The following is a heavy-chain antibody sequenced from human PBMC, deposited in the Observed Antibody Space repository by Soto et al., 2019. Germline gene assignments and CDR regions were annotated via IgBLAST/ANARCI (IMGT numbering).Heavy chain of an antibody. CDR1: GFPFSSYF. CDR3: ARERWYTSGWPFDY. D-gene: IGHD6-19*01. J-gene: IGHJ4*02. CDR2: ISYDESNK. Sequence: PGGSLRLSCAASGFPFSSYFIPWVRQAPGKGLEWVAVISYDESNKYYADSVKGRFTISRDNSKNTVYLQMNSLRAEDTAVYYCARERWYTSGWPFDYWGQGT. V-gene: IGHV3-30-3*01.